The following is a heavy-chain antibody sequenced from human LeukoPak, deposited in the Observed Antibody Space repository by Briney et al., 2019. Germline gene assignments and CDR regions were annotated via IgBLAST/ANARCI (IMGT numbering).Heavy chain of an antibody. J-gene: IGHJ4*02. V-gene: IGHV3-21*01. CDR1: GFTFSSHS. D-gene: IGHD6-19*01. CDR3: VRSVDGEDDY. Sequence: GGSLRLSCAASGFTFSSHSMNWVRQAPGKGLKWVSYISSSSSYIYYADLMRGRFTISRDNSKNSLYLQMNSLRAEDTAVYYCVRSVDGEDDYWGQGTLVTVSS. CDR2: ISSSSSYI.